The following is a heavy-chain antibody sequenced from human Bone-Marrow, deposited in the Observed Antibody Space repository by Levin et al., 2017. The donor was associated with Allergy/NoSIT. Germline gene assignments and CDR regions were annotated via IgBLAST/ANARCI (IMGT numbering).Heavy chain of an antibody. CDR1: VSPISRNY. V-gene: IGHV4-59*01. D-gene: IGHD3-22*01. Sequence: SETLSLTCTVSVSPISRNYWNWIRQPPGKRLEWIGYIHDSVSATYNPSLKSRVTISSDTSKNQFSLKLNSVTAADTAVYYCAREGLTDVSSYFYDFWGPGTLVTVSS. J-gene: IGHJ4*02. CDR2: IHDSVSA. CDR3: AREGLTDVSSYFYDF.